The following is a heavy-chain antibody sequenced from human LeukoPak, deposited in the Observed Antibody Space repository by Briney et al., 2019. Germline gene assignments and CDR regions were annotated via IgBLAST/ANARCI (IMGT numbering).Heavy chain of an antibody. CDR1: GFTFSNAW. Sequence: GGSLRLSCAASGFTFSNAWMSWVRQAPGKGLEWVGRIKGKNDGGTTDYAAPVKGRFTISRDDSKNTLYLQMNSLKTEDTAVYYCTRPYGGYFSDPWGQGTLVTVSS. V-gene: IGHV3-15*01. J-gene: IGHJ5*02. D-gene: IGHD4-17*01. CDR2: IKGKNDGGTT. CDR3: TRPYGGYFSDP.